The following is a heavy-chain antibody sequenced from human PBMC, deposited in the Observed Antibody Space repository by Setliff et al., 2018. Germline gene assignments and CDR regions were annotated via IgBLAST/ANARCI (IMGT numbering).Heavy chain of an antibody. D-gene: IGHD4-17*01. Sequence: GGSLRLSCTASGFSYSNDWVSWVRQAPGKGLEWVSSIHVSGGSTYYADSVKGRFTISRDNSRNTLYLQMNSLRAEDTASYYCARDPNGDYVGAFDPWGQGILVTVSS. CDR3: ARDPNGDYVGAFDP. CDR2: IHVSGGST. CDR1: GFSYSNDW. V-gene: IGHV3-23*01. J-gene: IGHJ5*02.